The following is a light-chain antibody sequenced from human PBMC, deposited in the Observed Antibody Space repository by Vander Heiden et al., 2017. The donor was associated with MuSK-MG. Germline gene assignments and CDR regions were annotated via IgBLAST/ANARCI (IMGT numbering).Light chain of an antibody. J-gene: IGKJ1*01. CDR1: QDISNY. CDR2: DAS. V-gene: IGKV1-33*01. Sequence: DIHMTQSPSSLSASLGDRVTITCQASQDISNYLNWYQQKPGKAPKLLIYDASNLETGVPSRFSGSGSGTDFTFTISSLQPEDIATYYCQQDDNLPWTFGQGTKVEIK. CDR3: QQDDNLPWT.